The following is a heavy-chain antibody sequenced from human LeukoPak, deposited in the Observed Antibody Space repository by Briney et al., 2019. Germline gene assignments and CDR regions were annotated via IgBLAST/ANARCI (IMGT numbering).Heavy chain of an antibody. CDR1: GYTFTGYY. J-gene: IGHJ4*02. D-gene: IGHD3-10*01. CDR3: ARDTLYGSGSYYTFGY. CDR2: INPNSGGT. V-gene: IGHV1-2*02. Sequence: ASVKVSCKASGYTFTGYYMHWVRQAPGQGLEWMGWINPNSGGTNYAQKFQGRVTMTRDTSISTAYMELSRLRSDDTAVYYCARDTLYGSGSYYTFGYWGQGTLVTVSS.